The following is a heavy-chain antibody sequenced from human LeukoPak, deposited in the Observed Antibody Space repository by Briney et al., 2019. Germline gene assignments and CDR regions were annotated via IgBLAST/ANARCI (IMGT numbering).Heavy chain of an antibody. Sequence: SESLSLTCSVSGASVNDYFWSWIRQHPGRGLEWLGQVYSGGAAEYSPSLKGRVTISLDASTNKVSLSLRSATPADTAVYFCAREIVLMMSDAASPYFMDVWGRGTTVTVAS. CDR1: GASVNDYF. D-gene: IGHD3-16*01. V-gene: IGHV4-59*02. CDR2: VYSGGAA. CDR3: AREIVLMMSDAASPYFMDV. J-gene: IGHJ6*03.